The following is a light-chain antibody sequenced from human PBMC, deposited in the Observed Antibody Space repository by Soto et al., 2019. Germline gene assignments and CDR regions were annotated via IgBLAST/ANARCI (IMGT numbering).Light chain of an antibody. V-gene: IGLV1-51*02. CDR2: END. CDR1: SSNIENNY. Sequence: QSALTQPPSVSAAPGQTVTISCSGSSSNIENNYVSWYQQLPGTAPQVLIYENDKRPSGIPDRFSASKSGTSATLGITGLQTGDEADYYCGTWDSSLREVVFGGGTKLTVL. CDR3: GTWDSSLREVV. J-gene: IGLJ2*01.